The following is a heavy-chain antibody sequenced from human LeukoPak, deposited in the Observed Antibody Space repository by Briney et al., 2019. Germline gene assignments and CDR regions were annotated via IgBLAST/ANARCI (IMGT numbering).Heavy chain of an antibody. Sequence: GGSLRLSCAASGFSFNNFGMTWVRQAPGRGLEWVSSISGTGGSTHYADSVKGRFTISRDNSKNTLYLQMNSLRAGDTAVYYCAKSSYYDSSGFYREYYFDYWGQGTLVPVSS. CDR3: AKSSYYDSSGFYREYYFDY. CDR1: GFSFNNFG. D-gene: IGHD3-22*01. CDR2: ISGTGGST. J-gene: IGHJ4*02. V-gene: IGHV3-23*01.